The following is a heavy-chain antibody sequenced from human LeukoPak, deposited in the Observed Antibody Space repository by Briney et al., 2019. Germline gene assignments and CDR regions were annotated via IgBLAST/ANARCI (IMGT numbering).Heavy chain of an antibody. D-gene: IGHD6-13*01. V-gene: IGHV3-53*01. CDR3: ARVGRAAGYYYGMDV. J-gene: IGHJ6*02. Sequence: GGSLRLSCAASGFTVSSNYMSWVRQAPGKGLEWVSVIYSGGSTYYADSVKGRFTISRDNSKNTLYLQMNSLRAEDTAVYYCARVGRAAGYYYGMDVWGQGTAVTVSS. CDR1: GFTVSSNY. CDR2: IYSGGST.